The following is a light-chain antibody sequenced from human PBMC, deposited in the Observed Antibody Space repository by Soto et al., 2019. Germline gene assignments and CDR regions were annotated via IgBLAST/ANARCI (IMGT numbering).Light chain of an antibody. Sequence: QSALTQPASVSGSPGQSITISCTGTSSDVGGYNYVSWYQQHPGKAPKLMIYEVRNRPSGISNRFSGSKSGTTASLTISGLQDEDEADYYCSSYTGSSTHVVFGGGTKLTVL. V-gene: IGLV2-14*01. CDR2: EVR. CDR1: SSDVGGYNY. J-gene: IGLJ2*01. CDR3: SSYTGSSTHVV.